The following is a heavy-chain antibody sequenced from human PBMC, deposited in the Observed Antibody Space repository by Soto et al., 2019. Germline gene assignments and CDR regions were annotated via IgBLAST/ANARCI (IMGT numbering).Heavy chain of an antibody. CDR1: GFTFSSYA. J-gene: IGHJ3*02. Sequence: GGSLRLFCAASGFTFSSYAMHWVCQAPGKGLEYVSAISSKGGSTYYADSVKGRFTISRDNSKNTLYLQMGSLRAEDMAVYYCARGSAAYLHAFDIWGQGTMVTVSS. V-gene: IGHV3-64*02. CDR3: ARGSAAYLHAFDI. D-gene: IGHD6-13*01. CDR2: ISSKGGST.